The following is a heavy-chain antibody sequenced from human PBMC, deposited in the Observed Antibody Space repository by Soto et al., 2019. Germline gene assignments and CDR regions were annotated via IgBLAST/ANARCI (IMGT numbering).Heavy chain of an antibody. J-gene: IGHJ4*02. CDR2: ISGSGGGT. Sequence: GGSLRLSCAASGFTFSNYAMTWVRQAPGKGLDWVSTISGSGGGTYYADSVKGRFTISRDNSENTLYLQMNSLRAEDTAVYYCAKDLGGYCTNPVCLLDYWGEGALVIV. D-gene: IGHD2-8*01. CDR3: AKDLGGYCTNPVCLLDY. CDR1: GFTFSNYA. V-gene: IGHV3-23*01.